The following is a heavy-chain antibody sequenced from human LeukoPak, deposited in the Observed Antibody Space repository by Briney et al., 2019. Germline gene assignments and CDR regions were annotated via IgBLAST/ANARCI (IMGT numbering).Heavy chain of an antibody. J-gene: IGHJ4*02. CDR2: MKQDGSEK. D-gene: IGHD5-12*01. V-gene: IGHV3-7*01. CDR3: ARDLGHTGYDPYDY. CDR1: GINFRGYW. Sequence: GGSLRLSCAVSGINFRGYWMAWVRQAPGKGLGWVANMKQDGSEKYYVDSVKGRFTISRDNAKNSLYLEMNSLRVEDTAVYYCARDLGHTGYDPYDYWGQGTLVTVSS.